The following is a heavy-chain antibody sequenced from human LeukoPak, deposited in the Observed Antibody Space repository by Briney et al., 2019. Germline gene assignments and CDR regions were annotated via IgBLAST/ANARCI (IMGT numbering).Heavy chain of an antibody. V-gene: IGHV3-33*08. CDR3: ARDPMYYYGSGSYYDLDY. J-gene: IGHJ4*02. Sequence: GGSLRLSCAASGFTFDDYAMHWVRQAPGKGLEWVAVIWYDGSNKYYADSVKGRFTISRDNSENTLYLQMNSLRAEDTAVYYCARDPMYYYGSGSYYDLDYWGQGTLVTVSS. CDR1: GFTFDDYA. D-gene: IGHD3-10*01. CDR2: IWYDGSNK.